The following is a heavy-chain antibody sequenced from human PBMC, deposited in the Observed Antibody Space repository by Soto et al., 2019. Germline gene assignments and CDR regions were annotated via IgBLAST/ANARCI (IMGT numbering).Heavy chain of an antibody. CDR1: GFTFSNYA. V-gene: IGHV3-23*01. CDR3: AKEYTSISKGSFDY. Sequence: EVHLLEFGGGLVQPGGSLRLSCAASGFTFSNYAMNWVRQAPGKGLEWVSGITGSGGTTFYADSAKGRFTISRDNSKKTVYLQMNSVRADDMAVYYCAKEYTSISKGSFDYWGQGALVTVSS. D-gene: IGHD3-3*02. CDR2: ITGSGGTT. J-gene: IGHJ4*02.